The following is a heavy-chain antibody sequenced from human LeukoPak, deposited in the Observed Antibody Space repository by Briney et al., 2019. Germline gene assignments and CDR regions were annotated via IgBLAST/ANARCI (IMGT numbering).Heavy chain of an antibody. CDR3: ARALAVAGHQDY. CDR2: ISYDGSNK. J-gene: IGHJ4*02. CDR1: GFTFSSYG. V-gene: IGHV3-30*19. Sequence: PGRSLRLSCAASGFTFSSYGMHWVRQAPGKGLEWVAVISYDGSNKYYADSVKGRFTISRDNSKNTLYLQMNSLRAEDTAVYYCARALAVAGHQDYWGQGTLVTVSS. D-gene: IGHD6-19*01.